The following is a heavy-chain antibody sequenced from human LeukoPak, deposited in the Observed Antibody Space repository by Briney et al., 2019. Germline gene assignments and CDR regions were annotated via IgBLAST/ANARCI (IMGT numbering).Heavy chain of an antibody. V-gene: IGHV4-59*01. J-gene: IGHJ3*02. D-gene: IGHD1-26*01. CDR1: GGSISSYY. Sequence: PSETLSLTCTVSGGSISSYYWSWIRQPPGKGLEWIGYIYYSGSTNYNPSLKSRVTISVDTSKNQFSLKLSSVTAADTAVYYCARHKWELLPESAFDIWGQGTMVTVSS. CDR2: IYYSGST. CDR3: ARHKWELLPESAFDI.